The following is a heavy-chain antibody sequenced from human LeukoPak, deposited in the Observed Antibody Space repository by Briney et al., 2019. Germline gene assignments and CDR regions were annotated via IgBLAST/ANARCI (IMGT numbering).Heavy chain of an antibody. Sequence: SETLSPTCTVSGGSISSGSYSWNWIRQPAGKGLEWIGRIYTSGSTNYNPSLKSRLTISVDTSKNQFSLKLSSVTAADTAVYYCAGAEWELDDAFDIWGQGTMVTVSS. V-gene: IGHV4-61*02. CDR2: IYTSGST. CDR1: GGSISSGSYS. CDR3: AGAEWELDDAFDI. D-gene: IGHD1-26*01. J-gene: IGHJ3*02.